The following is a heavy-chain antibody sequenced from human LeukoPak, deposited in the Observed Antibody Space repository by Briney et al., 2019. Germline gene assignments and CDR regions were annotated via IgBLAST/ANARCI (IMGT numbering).Heavy chain of an antibody. Sequence: PSETLSLTCTVSGGSISSSSYYWGWIRQPPGKGLEWIGSIYYSGSTYYNPSLKSRVTISVDTSKNQFSLKLSSVTAADTAVYYCARGGPLRDDAFDIWGQGTMVTVSS. CDR3: ARGGPLRDDAFDI. CDR1: GGSISSSSYY. CDR2: IYYSGST. D-gene: IGHD4-17*01. J-gene: IGHJ3*02. V-gene: IGHV4-39*07.